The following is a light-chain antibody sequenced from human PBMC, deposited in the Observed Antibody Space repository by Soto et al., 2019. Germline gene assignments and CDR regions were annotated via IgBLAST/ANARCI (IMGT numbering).Light chain of an antibody. CDR1: PDISNF. CDR2: AAS. V-gene: IGKV1-9*01. CDR3: QVVNTYLGWIT. J-gene: IGKJ3*01. Sequence: IQLTQSPSSLSASVGDRVIITCRASPDISNFLAWYQQKPGKAPQLLIHAASTLQTGVPSRFSCSGSGTDFTFTLSSRQPEDFATYYCQVVNTYLGWITFGPGTKVDV.